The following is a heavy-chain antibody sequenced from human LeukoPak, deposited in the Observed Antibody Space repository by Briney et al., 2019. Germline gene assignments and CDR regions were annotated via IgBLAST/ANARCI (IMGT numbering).Heavy chain of an antibody. Sequence: PGGSLRLSCAASGFAFSSYAMHWVRQAPGKGLEWVAVIWYDGSNKYYADSVKGRFTISRDNSKNTLYLQMNSLRAEDTAVYYCAREEVVVVVAATYNWFDPWGQGTLVTVSS. D-gene: IGHD2-15*01. J-gene: IGHJ5*02. CDR1: GFAFSSYA. V-gene: IGHV3-33*08. CDR2: IWYDGSNK. CDR3: AREEVVVVVAATYNWFDP.